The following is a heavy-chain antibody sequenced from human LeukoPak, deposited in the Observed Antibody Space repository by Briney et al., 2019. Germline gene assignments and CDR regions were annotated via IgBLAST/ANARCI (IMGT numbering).Heavy chain of an antibody. Sequence: PSETLSLTCADYGGSFSGYYWSWIRQPPGKGLEWIGEINHSGSTNYNPSLKSRVTISVDTSKNQFSLKLSSVTAADTAVYYCASASYGAPSDYWGQGTLVTVSS. CDR3: ASASYGAPSDY. D-gene: IGHD4-17*01. CDR1: GGSFSGYY. V-gene: IGHV4-34*01. J-gene: IGHJ4*02. CDR2: INHSGST.